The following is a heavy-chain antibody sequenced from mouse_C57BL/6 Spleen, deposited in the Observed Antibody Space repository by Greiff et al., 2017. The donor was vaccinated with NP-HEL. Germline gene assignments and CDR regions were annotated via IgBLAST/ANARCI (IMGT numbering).Heavy chain of an antibody. CDR1: GYTFTSYW. CDR2: IDPSDSYT. Sequence: QVQLQQSGAELVMPGASVKLSCKASGYTFTSYWMHWVKQRPGQGLEWIGEIDPSDSYTNYNQKFKGKSTLTVDKSSSTAYMQLSSLTSEDTAVYYCARGDYDGSSSFAYWGQGTLVTVSA. J-gene: IGHJ3*01. CDR3: ARGDYDGSSSFAY. V-gene: IGHV1-69*01. D-gene: IGHD1-1*01.